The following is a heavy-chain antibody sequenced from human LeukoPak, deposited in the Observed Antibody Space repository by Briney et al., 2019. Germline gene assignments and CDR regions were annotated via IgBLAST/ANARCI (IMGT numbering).Heavy chain of an antibody. Sequence: GGSLRLSCAASGFTFSTYWMSWVRQAPGKGLECVANIKQDGSETYYVDSVKGRFTITRDNAKNSLFLQMNSLRAEDTAVYYCARGTPQYTSSWYNYWGQGTLVTVSS. V-gene: IGHV3-7*04. J-gene: IGHJ4*02. D-gene: IGHD6-13*01. CDR1: GFTFSTYW. CDR2: IKQDGSET. CDR3: ARGTPQYTSSWYNY.